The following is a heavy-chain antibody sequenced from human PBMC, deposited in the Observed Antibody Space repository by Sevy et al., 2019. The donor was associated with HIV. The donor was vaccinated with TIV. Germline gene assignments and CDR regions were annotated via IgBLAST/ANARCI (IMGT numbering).Heavy chain of an antibody. D-gene: IGHD2-8*02. CDR1: GFTFSTNS. J-gene: IGHJ4*02. CDR3: ARGPSLLVVSDAPVDY. V-gene: IGHV3-48*01. CDR2: INSRSSTI. Sequence: GGSLRLSCVASGFTFSTNSMNWVRQAPGKGLEWVSYINSRSSTIHYADSVKGRFTIFRDNAQNSRYLQMNSLRGEETDGYYCARGPSLLVVSDAPVDYWGQGTLVTVSS.